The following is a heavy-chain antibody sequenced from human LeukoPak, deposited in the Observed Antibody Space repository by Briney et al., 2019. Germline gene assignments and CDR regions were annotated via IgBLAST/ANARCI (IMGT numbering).Heavy chain of an antibody. D-gene: IGHD6-6*01. V-gene: IGHV1-2*02. CDR2: INPNSGGT. J-gene: IGHJ5*02. CDR3: ARDHSSSSMLAWFDP. CDR1: GYTFTGYY. Sequence: ASVRVSCKASGYTFTGYYIHWVRQAPGQGLEWMGWINPNSGGTNYAQKFQGRVTMTRDTSISTAYMELSRLRSDDTAVYYCARDHSSSSMLAWFDPWGQGTLVTASS.